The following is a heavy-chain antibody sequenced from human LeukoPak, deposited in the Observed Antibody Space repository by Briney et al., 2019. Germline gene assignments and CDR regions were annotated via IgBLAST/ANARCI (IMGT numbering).Heavy chain of an antibody. CDR3: ARDVRGGGPYYFDS. CDR2: IYTDGST. V-gene: IGHV4-61*02. Sequence: PSQTLSLTCTVSGGSITSGSHYWSWIRQPAGKGLEWIGRIYTDGSTNYNPSLKSRVTISVDTSKNQFSLKVSSVTAADTAVYYCARDVRGGGPYYFDSWGQGTLVTVSS. D-gene: IGHD2-21*01. CDR1: GGSITSGSHY. J-gene: IGHJ4*02.